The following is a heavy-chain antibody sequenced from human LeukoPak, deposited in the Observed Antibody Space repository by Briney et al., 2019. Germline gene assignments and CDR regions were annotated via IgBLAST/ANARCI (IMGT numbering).Heavy chain of an antibody. CDR1: GHTFIGYY. CDR2: INPNSGVT. Sequence: ASVKVSCKASGHTFIGYYMYWVRQAPGQGLECMGWINPNSGVTNYAQKFQGRGTMTRDTSISTTYMELSRLKSDDTAVYYCVLRGGGAGTPTGDFSDDWGQGTLVTVSS. V-gene: IGHV1-2*02. CDR3: VLRGGGAGTPTGDFSDD. D-gene: IGHD3-16*02. J-gene: IGHJ4*02.